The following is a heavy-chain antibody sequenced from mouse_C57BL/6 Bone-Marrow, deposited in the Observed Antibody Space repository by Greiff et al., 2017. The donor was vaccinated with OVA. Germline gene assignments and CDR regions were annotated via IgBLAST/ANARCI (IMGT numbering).Heavy chain of an antibody. CDR2: ISNGGGST. V-gene: IGHV5-12*01. CDR3: ARGESFAY. Sequence: EVQVVESGGGLVQPGGSLKLSCAASGFTFSDYYMYWVRQTPEKRLEWVAYISNGGGSTYYPDTVKGRFTISRDNAKNTLYLQMSRLKSEDTAMYYCARGESFAYWGQGTLVTVSA. CDR1: GFTFSDYY. J-gene: IGHJ3*01.